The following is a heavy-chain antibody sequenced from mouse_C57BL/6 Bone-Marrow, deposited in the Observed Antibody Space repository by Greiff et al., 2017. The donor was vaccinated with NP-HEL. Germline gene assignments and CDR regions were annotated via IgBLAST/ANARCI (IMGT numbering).Heavy chain of an antibody. J-gene: IGHJ3*01. CDR1: GYTFTSYW. CDR3: ARYYGQLKTWFAY. D-gene: IGHD1-1*02. CDR2: IDPSDSYT. Sequence: QVQLQQPGAELVMPGASVKLSCKASGYTFTSYWMHWVKQRPGQGLEWIGEIDPSDSYTNYNQKFKGKSKLTVDKSSSTAYMQLSSLTSEDSAVYYCARYYGQLKTWFAYWGQGTLVTVSA. V-gene: IGHV1-69*01.